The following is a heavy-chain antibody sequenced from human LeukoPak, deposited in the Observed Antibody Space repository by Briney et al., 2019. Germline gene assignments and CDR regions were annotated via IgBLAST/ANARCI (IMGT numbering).Heavy chain of an antibody. D-gene: IGHD1-26*01. J-gene: IGHJ5*02. Sequence: SETLSLTCAVYGGSFSGYYWSWVRQPPGKGLEWIGEINHSGSTNYNPSLKSRVTISVDTSKNQFSLKLSSVTAADTAVYYCARGRPQWYSGSHNWFDPWGQGTLVTVSS. V-gene: IGHV4-34*01. CDR1: GGSFSGYY. CDR2: INHSGST. CDR3: ARGRPQWYSGSHNWFDP.